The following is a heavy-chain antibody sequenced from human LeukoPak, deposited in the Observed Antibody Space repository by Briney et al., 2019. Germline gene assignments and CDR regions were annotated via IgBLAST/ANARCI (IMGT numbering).Heavy chain of an antibody. CDR1: GFTFRMYG. CDR3: AKDRIPGTGTLLGY. J-gene: IGHJ4*02. Sequence: PGGSLRLSCAASGFTFRMYGMSWVRQAPGKRLEWVSTISGAGGSTYYADSVKGRFTISRDNSKNTLYLQMDGLRAEDTAIYYCAKDRIPGTGTLLGYWGQGTLVTVSS. D-gene: IGHD6-13*01. CDR2: ISGAGGST. V-gene: IGHV3-23*01.